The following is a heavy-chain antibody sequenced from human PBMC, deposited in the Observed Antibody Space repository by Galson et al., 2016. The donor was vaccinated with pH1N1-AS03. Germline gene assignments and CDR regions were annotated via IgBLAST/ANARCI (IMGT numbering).Heavy chain of an antibody. CDR1: GYTFTTYG. Sequence: SVKVSCKASGYTFTTYGISWVRQAPGLGLEWMGWISAYYGDTHFAHKFQERVTLTKDTSTATAYMELRNLRSDDTAVYYCVRESEISGVVFFNYWGQGTLVTVSS. V-gene: IGHV1-18*01. CDR3: VRESEISGVVFFNY. CDR2: ISAYYGDT. J-gene: IGHJ4*02. D-gene: IGHD3-3*01.